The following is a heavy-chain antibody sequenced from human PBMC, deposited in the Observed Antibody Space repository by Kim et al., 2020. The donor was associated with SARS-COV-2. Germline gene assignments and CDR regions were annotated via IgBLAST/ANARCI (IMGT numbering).Heavy chain of an antibody. V-gene: IGHV4-34*01. D-gene: IGHD3-16*01. CDR2: INHSGST. J-gene: IGHJ5*02. CDR3: WRGGVMEFNPRNNWFGP. Sequence: SETLSLTCAVYGGSFSGYYWSWIRQPPGKGLEWIGEINHSGSTNYNPSLKSRVTISVDTTKNQFSLKLSSVTAADTAVLYCWRGGVMEFNPRNNWFGPWG. CDR1: GGSFSGYY.